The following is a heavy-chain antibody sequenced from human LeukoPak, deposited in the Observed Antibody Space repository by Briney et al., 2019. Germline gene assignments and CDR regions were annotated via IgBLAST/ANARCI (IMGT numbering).Heavy chain of an antibody. CDR2: IYTSGST. J-gene: IGHJ3*02. D-gene: IGHD6-6*01. CDR1: GGSISSYY. V-gene: IGHV4-4*07. Sequence: SETLSLTCTVSGGSISSYYWSWIRQPAGKGLEWIGRIYTSGSTNYNPSLKSRVTMSVDTSKNQFSLKLSSVTAADTAVYYCARDKRVMYSSSIDAFDIWGQGTMVTVSS. CDR3: ARDKRVMYSSSIDAFDI.